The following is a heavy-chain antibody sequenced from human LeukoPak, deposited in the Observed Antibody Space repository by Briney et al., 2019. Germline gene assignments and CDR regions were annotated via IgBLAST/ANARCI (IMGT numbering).Heavy chain of an antibody. CDR3: ARFSRFTGYNWFDP. Sequence: PSETLSLTCTVSGGSISSYYWSWIRQPPGKGLEWIGEINHSGSTNYNPSLKSRVTISVDTSKNQFSLKLSSVTAADTVVYYCARFSRFTGYNWFDPWGQGTLVTVSS. J-gene: IGHJ5*02. CDR2: INHSGST. CDR1: GGSISSYY. D-gene: IGHD3-3*01. V-gene: IGHV4-34*01.